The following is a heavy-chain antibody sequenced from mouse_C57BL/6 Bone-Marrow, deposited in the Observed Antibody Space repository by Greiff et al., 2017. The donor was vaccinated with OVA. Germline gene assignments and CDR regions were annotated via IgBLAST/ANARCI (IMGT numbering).Heavy chain of an antibody. CDR2: IYPSDSET. Sequence: QVQLQQPGAELVRPGSSVKLSCKASGYTFTSYWMDWVKQRPGQGLEWIGNIYPSDSETHYNQKFKDKATLTVDKSSSTAYMQLSSLTSEDSAVYYCARSKITSVVAHFDYWGQGTTLTVSS. J-gene: IGHJ2*01. V-gene: IGHV1-61*01. CDR1: GYTFTSYW. D-gene: IGHD1-1*01. CDR3: ARSKITSVVAHFDY.